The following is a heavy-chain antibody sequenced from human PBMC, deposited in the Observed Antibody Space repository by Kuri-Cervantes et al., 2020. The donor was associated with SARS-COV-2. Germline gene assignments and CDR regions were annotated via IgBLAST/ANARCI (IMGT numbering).Heavy chain of an antibody. J-gene: IGHJ4*02. V-gene: IGHV3-23*01. Sequence: GGSLRLSCAASHFTFSSYAFHWVRQAPGQGLEWVSAISGSGGSTYYADSVKGRFTISRDDSKNTLYLQMNSLRAEDTAVYYCAKDAQDWWQWLVHWGQGNLVTVSS. CDR1: HFTFSSYA. CDR3: AKDAQDWWQWLVH. CDR2: ISGSGGST. D-gene: IGHD6-19*01.